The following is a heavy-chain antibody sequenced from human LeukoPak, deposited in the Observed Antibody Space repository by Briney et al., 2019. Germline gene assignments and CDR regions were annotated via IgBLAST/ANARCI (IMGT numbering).Heavy chain of an antibody. D-gene: IGHD2-21*01. V-gene: IGHV4-59*08. Sequence: PSETLSLTCTVSGGSISSYYWSWIRQPPGKGLEWIGYIYYSGSTNYNPSLKSRVTISVDTSKNQFSLKLSSVTAADTAVYCCARLRVDWDYYYGMDVWGQGTTVTVSS. CDR3: ARLRVDWDYYYGMDV. J-gene: IGHJ6*02. CDR2: IYYSGST. CDR1: GGSISSYY.